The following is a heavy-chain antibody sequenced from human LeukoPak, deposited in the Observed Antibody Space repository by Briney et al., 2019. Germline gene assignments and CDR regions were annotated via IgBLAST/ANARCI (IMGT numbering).Heavy chain of an antibody. Sequence: ASVKVSCKASGYTFTSYDINWVRQATGQGLEWMGWMNPNSGNTGYAQKFQGRVTMTRNTSRSTAYMELSSLRSEDTAVYYCARGPSVLRYFDWLLQADYYYYGMDVWGQGTTVTVSS. CDR3: ARGPSVLRYFDWLLQADYYYYGMDV. D-gene: IGHD3-9*01. CDR1: GYTFTSYD. CDR2: MNPNSGNT. J-gene: IGHJ6*02. V-gene: IGHV1-8*01.